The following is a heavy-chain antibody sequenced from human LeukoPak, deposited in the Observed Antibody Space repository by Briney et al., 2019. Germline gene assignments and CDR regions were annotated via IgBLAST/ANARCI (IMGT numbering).Heavy chain of an antibody. D-gene: IGHD1-7*01. CDR3: AHGNLNAFDI. CDR1: GFTFSSYA. J-gene: IGHJ3*02. V-gene: IGHV3-23*01. Sequence: QPGGSLRLSCAASGFTFSSYAMNWVRQAPGKGLEWVSAISSSAGSTYYADSVKGRFTVSRDNSKNTLYLQMNSLRVEDTAVYYRAHGNLNAFDIWSQGTMVTVSP. CDR2: ISSSAGST.